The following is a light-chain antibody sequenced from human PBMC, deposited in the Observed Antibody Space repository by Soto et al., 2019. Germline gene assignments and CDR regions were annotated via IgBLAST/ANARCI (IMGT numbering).Light chain of an antibody. V-gene: IGKV3-11*01. CDR2: DAS. CDR3: QQRSNWPPT. CDR1: QSVSSY. J-gene: IGKJ3*01. Sequence: VLTQSPATLSLSRGDRATLSCRASQSVSSYLAWYQQKPGQAPRILIYDASNRATGIPARFSGSGSGTDCTLTISRLEPEDFTVYYCQQRSNWPPTFGPGTKVDI.